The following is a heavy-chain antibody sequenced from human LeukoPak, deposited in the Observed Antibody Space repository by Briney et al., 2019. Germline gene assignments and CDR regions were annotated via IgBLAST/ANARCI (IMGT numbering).Heavy chain of an antibody. Sequence: GGSLRLSCAASGFSFSIYWMSWIRQTPGKGLEYVANIESNGGDKYYVDSVKGRFTISRDNAKNSLYLQMNSLRAEDTAVYYCSTIFGPDYYYYYYMDVWGKGTTVTVSS. J-gene: IGHJ6*03. D-gene: IGHD3-3*01. CDR3: STIFGPDYYYYYYMDV. CDR2: IESNGGDK. CDR1: GFSFSIYW. V-gene: IGHV3-7*01.